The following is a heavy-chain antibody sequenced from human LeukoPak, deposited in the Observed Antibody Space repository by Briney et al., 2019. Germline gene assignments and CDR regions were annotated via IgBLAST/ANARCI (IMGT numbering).Heavy chain of an antibody. CDR2: ILYSGSA. J-gene: IGHJ4*02. V-gene: IGHV4-39*07. D-gene: IGHD1-26*01. CDR3: AGQNSASSKIDS. CDR1: GGSTSSNSYY. Sequence: SETLSLTCTVSGGSTSSNSYYWAWIRQPPGTGLEWIGSILYSGSASYSPSLKSRVVISVDTSKNQFSLRLSSVTAADTAVYYCAGQNSASSKIDSWGQGTLVTVSS.